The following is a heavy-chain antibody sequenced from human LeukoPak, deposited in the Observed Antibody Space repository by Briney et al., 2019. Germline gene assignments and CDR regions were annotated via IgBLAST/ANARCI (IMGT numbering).Heavy chain of an antibody. J-gene: IGHJ4*02. V-gene: IGHV1-46*01. CDR2: IYPRDGST. CDR3: ARDQEAFDY. Sequence: ASVKVSCTASGYSFTSNYIHWVRQAPGQGLEWMGMIYPRDGSTSYAQKFQGRVTVTRDTSTSTVHMELSGLRSEDTAVYYCARDQEAFDYWGQGALVTVSS. CDR1: GYSFTSNY.